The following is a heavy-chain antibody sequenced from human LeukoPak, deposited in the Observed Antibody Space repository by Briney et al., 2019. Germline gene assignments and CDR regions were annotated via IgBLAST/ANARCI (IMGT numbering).Heavy chain of an antibody. CDR3: ATDYGGNSDRYFDL. Sequence: SETLSLTCTVSGGSISSYYWSWIRQPPGKGLEWIGYISPSGSTNYNPSLKSRVTISVDTSKRHISLRLSSVTAADTAVYYCATDYGGNSDRYFDLWGRGTLVTVSS. CDR2: ISPSGST. CDR1: GGSISSYY. J-gene: IGHJ2*01. D-gene: IGHD4-23*01. V-gene: IGHV4-4*08.